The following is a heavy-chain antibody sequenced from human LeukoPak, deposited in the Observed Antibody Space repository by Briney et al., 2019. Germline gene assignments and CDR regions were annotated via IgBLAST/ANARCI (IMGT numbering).Heavy chain of an antibody. J-gene: IGHJ4*02. CDR3: ARGLTPEYRTEKVAGTFDY. CDR2: ISGSGGST. D-gene: IGHD6-19*01. Sequence: PGGSLRLSCAASGFTFSSYAMSWVRQAPGKGLEWVSAISGSGGSTYYADSVKGRFTISRDNSKNTLYLQMNNLRAEDTAVYYCARGLTPEYRTEKVAGTFDYWGQGTLVTVSS. V-gene: IGHV3-23*01. CDR1: GFTFSSYA.